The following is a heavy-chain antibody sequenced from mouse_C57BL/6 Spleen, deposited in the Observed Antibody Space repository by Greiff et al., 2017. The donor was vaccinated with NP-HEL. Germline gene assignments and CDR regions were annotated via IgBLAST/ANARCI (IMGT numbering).Heavy chain of an antibody. D-gene: IGHD2-12*01. CDR1: GYTFTSYW. CDR3: ARSGDYSLMDY. J-gene: IGHJ4*01. Sequence: QVQLQQPGAELVMPGASVKLSCKASGYTFTSYWMHWVKQRPGQGLEWIGEIEPSDSYTNYNQKFKGKSTLTVDKSSSTAYMQLSSLTSEDSAVYYCARSGDYSLMDYWGQGTSVTVSS. CDR2: IEPSDSYT. V-gene: IGHV1-69*01.